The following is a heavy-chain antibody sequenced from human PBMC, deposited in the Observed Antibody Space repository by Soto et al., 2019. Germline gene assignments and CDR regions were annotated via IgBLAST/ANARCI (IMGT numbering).Heavy chain of an antibody. CDR2: ISGSDDST. CDR1: GFTFSSYA. V-gene: IGHV3-23*01. Sequence: PGGSLRLSCVGSGFTFSSYAMSWVRQAPGKGLEWVSVISGSDDSTYYADSVKGRFTISRDNSKSTLYLQMNSLRAEDTAVYYCAKRSSSSTFDYWGQGTLVTVSS. J-gene: IGHJ4*02. D-gene: IGHD6-6*01. CDR3: AKRSSSSTFDY.